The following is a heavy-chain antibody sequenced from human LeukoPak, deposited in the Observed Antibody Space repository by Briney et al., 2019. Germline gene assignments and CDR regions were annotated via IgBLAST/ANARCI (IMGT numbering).Heavy chain of an antibody. CDR1: GGSIRSGTHY. CDR2: MYYSGIT. J-gene: IGHJ5*02. CDR3: ARGAMVRGVITRFDP. D-gene: IGHD3-10*01. Sequence: ETLSLTCTVSGGSIRSGTHYWGWIRQPPGKGLEWIGSMYYSGITYYNPSLKSRVTISVDTSKNQFSLKLSSVTAADTAVYYCARGAMVRGVITRFDPWGQGTLVTVSS. V-gene: IGHV4-39*01.